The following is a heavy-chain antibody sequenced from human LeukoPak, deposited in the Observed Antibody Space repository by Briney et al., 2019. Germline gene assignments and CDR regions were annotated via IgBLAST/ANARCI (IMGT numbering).Heavy chain of an antibody. Sequence: PGESLKISCKGSGYSFTSYWIGWVRQMPGKGLEWMGIIYPGVSDTRYSPSFQGQVTISADKSISTAYLQWSSLKASDTAMYYCARVGDASRVVHYFDYWGQGTLVTVSS. V-gene: IGHV5-51*01. J-gene: IGHJ4*02. CDR3: ARVGDASRVVHYFDY. CDR2: IYPGVSDT. D-gene: IGHD3-16*01. CDR1: GYSFTSYW.